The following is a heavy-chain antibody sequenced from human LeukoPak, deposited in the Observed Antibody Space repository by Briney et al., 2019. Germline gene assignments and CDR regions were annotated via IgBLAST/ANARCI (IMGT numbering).Heavy chain of an antibody. CDR2: ISDNSGNT. CDR1: GFTFSSFA. J-gene: IGHJ3*01. CDR3: SNGRTSSGTLQHDY. D-gene: IGHD6-19*01. Sequence: GGSLRLSCAASGFTFSSFAMSWVRQAPGQGLEWVSAISDNSGNTYYADSVKGRFTISRDNSENTLYLQMNSLRAEDTALYYCSNGRTSSGTLQHDYWGQGTMVTVSS. V-gene: IGHV3-23*01.